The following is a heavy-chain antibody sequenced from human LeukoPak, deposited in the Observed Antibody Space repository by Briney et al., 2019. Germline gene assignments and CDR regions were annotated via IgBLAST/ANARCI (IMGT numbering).Heavy chain of an antibody. D-gene: IGHD3-3*01. J-gene: IGHJ3*02. V-gene: IGHV4-59*12. Sequence: TSETLSLTCTVSGGSISSYYWSWIRQPPGKGLEWIGYIYYSGSTNYNLSLKSRVAILIDTSKNQFSLKLSSVTAADTAMYYCARASTITIFGVVKSGNAFDIWGQGTMVTVSS. CDR3: ARASTITIFGVVKSGNAFDI. CDR2: IYYSGST. CDR1: GGSISSYY.